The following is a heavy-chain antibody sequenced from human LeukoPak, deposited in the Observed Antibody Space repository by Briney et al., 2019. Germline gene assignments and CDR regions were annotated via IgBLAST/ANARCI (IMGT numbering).Heavy chain of an antibody. CDR3: ARADLSATYDYVWGSYRDGYFDY. D-gene: IGHD3-16*02. CDR1: GYTFTGYN. J-gene: IGHJ4*02. CDR2: ISRNSGGT. Sequence: ASVKVSSKASGYTFTGYNMHWVRQAPGQGLEWMGWISRNSGGTNYAQKFQGRVTMTRDTSISTVYMELSRLRSDDTAVYYCARADLSATYDYVWGSYRDGYFDYWGQGTLVTVSS. V-gene: IGHV1-2*02.